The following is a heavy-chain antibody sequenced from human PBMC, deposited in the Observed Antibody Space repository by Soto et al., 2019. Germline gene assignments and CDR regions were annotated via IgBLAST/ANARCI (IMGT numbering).Heavy chain of an antibody. V-gene: IGHV3-11*01. CDR3: VRISVRPRAIRTAPGRWYFDL. Sequence: QVPLVESGGGLVKPGGSLRLSCAASGFSFSDYYMSWIRQAPGKGLEWISYISTSGSTLFYADSVKGRFTVSRDNARNSLYLQISSLRAEDTAVYYCVRISVRPRAIRTAPGRWYFDLWGRGALATVSS. CDR1: GFSFSDYY. D-gene: IGHD1-1*01. J-gene: IGHJ2*01. CDR2: ISTSGSTL.